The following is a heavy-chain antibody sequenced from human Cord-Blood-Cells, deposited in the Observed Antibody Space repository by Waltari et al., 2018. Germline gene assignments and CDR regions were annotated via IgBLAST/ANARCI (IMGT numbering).Heavy chain of an antibody. CDR1: GYTFTTYA. D-gene: IGHD7-27*01. Sequence: QVQLVQSGAEVKKPGASVKVSCKASGYTFTTYAMHWVRQAPGQRLEWMGWINAGNGNTKYSQKFQGRVTITRDTSASTAYMELSSLRSEDTAVYYCARRANWGYSGWYFDLWGRGTLVTVSS. V-gene: IGHV1-3*01. J-gene: IGHJ2*01. CDR3: ARRANWGYSGWYFDL. CDR2: INAGNGNT.